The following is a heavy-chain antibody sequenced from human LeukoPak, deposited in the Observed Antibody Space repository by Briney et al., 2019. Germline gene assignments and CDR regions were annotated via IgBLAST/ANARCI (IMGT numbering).Heavy chain of an antibody. CDR2: INSDASVT. CDR1: GFTFRSYW. V-gene: IGHV3-74*01. CDR3: ARVTAVAGTSVGVDA. D-gene: IGHD6-19*01. Sequence: GGSLRLSCAASGFTFRSYWMHWVRQAPGKGLVWVSRINSDASVTTYADSVKGRFTISRDNAKNTLYLQMNSLRAEDTAVYYCARVTAVAGTSVGVDAWGQGILVTVS. J-gene: IGHJ4*02.